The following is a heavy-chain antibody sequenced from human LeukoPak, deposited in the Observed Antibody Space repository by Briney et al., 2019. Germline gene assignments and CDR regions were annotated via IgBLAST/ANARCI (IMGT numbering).Heavy chain of an antibody. J-gene: IGHJ4*02. CDR3: AKVGGYYYGSGSYYS. D-gene: IGHD3-10*01. Sequence: GGSLRLSCAASGFTFSSYGMHWVRQAPGKGLEWVAFIRYDGSNKYYADSVKGRFTISRDNSKNTLYLQMNSLRAEDTAVYYCAKVGGYYYGSGSYYSWGQGTLVTVSS. CDR1: GFTFSSYG. V-gene: IGHV3-30*02. CDR2: IRYDGSNK.